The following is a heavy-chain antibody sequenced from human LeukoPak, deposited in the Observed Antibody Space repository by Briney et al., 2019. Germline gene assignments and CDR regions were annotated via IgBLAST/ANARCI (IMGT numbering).Heavy chain of an antibody. CDR2: INPKSGGA. V-gene: IGHV1-2*06. CDR1: GYTFTGYY. CDR3: ARVSGLDAFDI. Sequence: ASVKVSCKASGYTFTGYYMHWVRQAPGQGLEWMGRINPKSGGANYAQKFQGRVTITRNTSISTAYMELSSLRSEDTAVYYCARVSGLDAFDIWGQGTMVTVSS. D-gene: IGHD7-27*01. J-gene: IGHJ3*02.